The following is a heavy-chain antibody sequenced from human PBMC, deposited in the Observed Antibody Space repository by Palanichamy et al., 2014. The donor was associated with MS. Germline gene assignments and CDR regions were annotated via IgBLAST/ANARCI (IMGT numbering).Heavy chain of an antibody. D-gene: IGHD2-15*01. V-gene: IGHV1-18*01. CDR1: GYTFTSYG. CDR3: AREVGLRYSLAGLYNWFDP. Sequence: QVQLVQSGAEVKKPGASVKVSCKASGYTFTSYGISWVRQAPGQGLEWMGWISEYNGNTNYAQKLQGRVTMTTDTSTSTAYMELRSLRSDDTAVYYCAREVGLRYSLAGLYNWFDPWGQGTLVTVSS. CDR2: ISEYNGNT. J-gene: IGHJ5*02.